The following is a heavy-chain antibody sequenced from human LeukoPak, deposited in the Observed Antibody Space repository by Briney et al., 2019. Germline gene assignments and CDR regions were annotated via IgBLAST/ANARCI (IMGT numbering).Heavy chain of an antibody. V-gene: IGHV3-7*01. J-gene: IGHJ4*02. CDR3: ARVSKGDKMVYAIGSSRNFDY. Sequence: GGSLRLSCTASGFTFSSYWMSWVRQAPGKGLEWVANIKQDGSEKYYVDSVKGRFTISRDNAKNSLYLQMNSLRAEDTAVYYCARVSKGDKMVYAIGSSRNFDYWGQGTLVTVSS. D-gene: IGHD2-8*01. CDR2: IKQDGSEK. CDR1: GFTFSSYW.